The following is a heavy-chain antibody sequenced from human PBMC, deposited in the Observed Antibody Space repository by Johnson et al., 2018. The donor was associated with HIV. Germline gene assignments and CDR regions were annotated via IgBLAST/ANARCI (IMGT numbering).Heavy chain of an antibody. CDR1: GFSFSDYY. J-gene: IGHJ3*02. D-gene: IGHD6-19*01. V-gene: IGHV3-11*04. CDR3: ARVGAGHISGPDMVFDI. CDR2: ISSSGST. Sequence: VPLVESGGGLVKPGGSLRLSCAASGFSFSDYYMSWIRQAPGKGLEWVSYISSSGSTYYTDSVKGRFTVSRDSSKNKLYLQMNSLRAEDTAVYYCARVGAGHISGPDMVFDIWGQGTMVTVSS.